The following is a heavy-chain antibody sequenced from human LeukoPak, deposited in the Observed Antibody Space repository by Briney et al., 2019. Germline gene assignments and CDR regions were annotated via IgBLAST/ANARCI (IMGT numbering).Heavy chain of an antibody. CDR3: ARVRSPDIVATTSEYNWFDP. Sequence: GASVKVSCKASGYTFTSYGISWVRQAPGQGLEWMGWISAYNGNTNYAQKPQGRVTMTTDTSTSTAYMELRSLRSDDTAVYYCARVRSPDIVATTSEYNWFDPWGQGTLVTVSS. V-gene: IGHV1-18*01. J-gene: IGHJ5*02. CDR2: ISAYNGNT. D-gene: IGHD5-12*01. CDR1: GYTFTSYG.